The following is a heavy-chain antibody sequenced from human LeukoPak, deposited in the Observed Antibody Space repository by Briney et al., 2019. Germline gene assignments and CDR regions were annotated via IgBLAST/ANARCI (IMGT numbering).Heavy chain of an antibody. CDR3: AHRRITMVRGVIGFDY. D-gene: IGHD3-10*01. CDR1: GFSLSASGVG. J-gene: IGHJ4*02. V-gene: IGHV2-5*02. Sequence: SGPTLVKPTQTLTLTGTFSGFSLSASGVGVGWIRQPPGKALEWLALIYWDDDKRYSPSLKSRLTITKDTSKNQVVLTMTNMDPVDTATYYCAHRRITMVRGVIGFDYWGQGSLVTVSS. CDR2: IYWDDDK.